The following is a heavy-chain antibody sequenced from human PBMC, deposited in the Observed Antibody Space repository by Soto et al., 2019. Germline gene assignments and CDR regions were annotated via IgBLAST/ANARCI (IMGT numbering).Heavy chain of an antibody. Sequence: GGSLRLSCAASGFTFSSYEMNWVRQAPGKGLEWVSYISSSGSTIYYADSVKGRFTISRDNAKNSLYLQMNSLRAEDTAVYYCARDPLYCSGGSCYAALDPWGQGTMVTVSS. CDR1: GFTFSSYE. V-gene: IGHV3-48*03. D-gene: IGHD2-15*01. CDR2: ISSSGSTI. J-gene: IGHJ5*02. CDR3: ARDPLYCSGGSCYAALDP.